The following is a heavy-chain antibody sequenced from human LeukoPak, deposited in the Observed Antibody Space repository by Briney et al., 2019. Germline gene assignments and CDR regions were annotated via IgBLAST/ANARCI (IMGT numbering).Heavy chain of an antibody. CDR3: ARVLGGWYTHYYMDV. D-gene: IGHD6-19*01. J-gene: IGHJ6*03. CDR1: GYTFTSYG. CDR2: ISAYNGNT. V-gene: IGHV1-18*01. Sequence: ASVKVSCKASGYTFTSYGISWVRQAPGQGLEWMGWISAYNGNTNYAQKLQGRVTMTTDTSTSTAYMELRSLRSDDTAVYYCARVLGGWYTHYYMDVWGKGTTVTVSS.